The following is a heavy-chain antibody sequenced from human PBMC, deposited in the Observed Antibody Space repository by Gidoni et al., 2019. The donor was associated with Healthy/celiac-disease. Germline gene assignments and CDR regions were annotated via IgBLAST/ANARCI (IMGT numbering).Heavy chain of an antibody. V-gene: IGHV3-15*01. D-gene: IGHD6-19*01. CDR3: TESGWYFGMDV. CDR2: IKSKTDGGTT. CDR1: GFTFSNAW. Sequence: EVQLVESGGGLVKPGGSLRLSCAAAGFTFSNAWMSWVRQDPGKGLEWVGRIKSKTDGGTTDYAAPVKGRFTISRDDSKNTLYLQMNSLKTEDTAVYYCTESGWYFGMDVWGQGTTVTVSS. J-gene: IGHJ6*02.